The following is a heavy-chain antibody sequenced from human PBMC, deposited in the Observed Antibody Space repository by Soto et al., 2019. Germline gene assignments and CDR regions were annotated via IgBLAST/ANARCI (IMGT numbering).Heavy chain of an antibody. CDR1: GYTFTIYG. CDR2: ISAYNGNT. V-gene: IGHV1-18*01. D-gene: IGHD3-3*01. Sequence: ASVKVSCKASGYTFTIYGISWVRQAPGQGLEWMGWISAYNGNTNYAQKLQGRVTMTTDTSTSTAYMELRSLRSDDTAVYYCAGDRHDDFWSGYYHWFDPWGQGTLVTVSS. J-gene: IGHJ5*02. CDR3: AGDRHDDFWSGYYHWFDP.